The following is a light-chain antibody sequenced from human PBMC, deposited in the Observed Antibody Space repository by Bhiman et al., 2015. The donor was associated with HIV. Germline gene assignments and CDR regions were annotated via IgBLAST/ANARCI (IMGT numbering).Light chain of an antibody. V-gene: IGLV1-44*01. J-gene: IGLJ3*02. CDR3: QSYDSSLSAWV. CDR2: SNN. Sequence: QSVLTQPPSASGTPGQRVTISCSGSNSNIGSHTVNWYQQFPGTAPKLLIYSNNQRPSGVPDRFSGSKSGTSASLAITGLQAEEEVDYYCQSYDSSLSAWVFGGGTKLTVL. CDR1: NSNIGSHT.